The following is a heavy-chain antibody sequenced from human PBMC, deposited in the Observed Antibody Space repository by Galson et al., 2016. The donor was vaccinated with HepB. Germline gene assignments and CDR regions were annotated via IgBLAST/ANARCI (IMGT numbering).Heavy chain of an antibody. J-gene: IGHJ4*02. D-gene: IGHD3-3*01. V-gene: IGHV3-23*01. CDR3: AKGGSDFSNGSRFDY. CDR2: LSASGGST. Sequence: SLRLSCAASGFTFSNSGMTWVRQAPGKALEWVSALSASGGSTKYADSVKGRFTISRDNSQNTLYLQMNSLRPDDTAVYHCAKGGSDFSNGSRFDYWGPGALVTVSS. CDR1: GFTFSNSG.